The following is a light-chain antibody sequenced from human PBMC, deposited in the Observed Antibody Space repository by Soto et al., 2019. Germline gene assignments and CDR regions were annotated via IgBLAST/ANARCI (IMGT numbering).Light chain of an antibody. V-gene: IGLV1-44*01. CDR1: SSDIGSNP. Sequence: QSVLTQPPSASGTPGQMVAISCSGGSSDIGSNPVNWYLHLPGAAPKLLIYRDNQRPSGVPDRFSGSKSGTSASLTISGLQSEDEADYFCSAWDDSIYGPVFGGGTKLTVL. J-gene: IGLJ2*01. CDR2: RDN. CDR3: SAWDDSIYGPV.